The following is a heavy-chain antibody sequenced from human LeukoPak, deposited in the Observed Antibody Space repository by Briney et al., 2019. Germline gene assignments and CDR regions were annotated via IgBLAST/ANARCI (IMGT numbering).Heavy chain of an antibody. CDR1: GFTFSSYW. Sequence: GRSLRLSCAASGFTFSSYWMSWVRQAPGKGLEWVANIKQDGSEKYYVDSVKGRFTISRDNAKNSLYLQMNSLRAEDTAVYYCARGDWWIQLWFSYYMDVWGKGTTVTVSS. CDR2: IKQDGSEK. CDR3: ARGDWWIQLWFSYYMDV. V-gene: IGHV3-7*01. J-gene: IGHJ6*03. D-gene: IGHD5-18*01.